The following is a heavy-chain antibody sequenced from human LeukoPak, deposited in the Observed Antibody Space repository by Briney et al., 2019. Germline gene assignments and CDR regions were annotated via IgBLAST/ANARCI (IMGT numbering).Heavy chain of an antibody. D-gene: IGHD7-27*01. J-gene: IGHJ2*01. V-gene: IGHV3-13*01. CDR3: ARRPNWGAANWYFDL. CDR2: IGVGGGT. CDR1: RFTVNYYD. Sequence: PGGSLRLSCAVSRFTVNYYDMHWVRRATGKGLEWVSTIGVGGGTHYPDSVKGRFTISRENAKNSLYLQMHSLRVEDTAVYYCARRPNWGAANWYFDLWGRGTLVTVSS.